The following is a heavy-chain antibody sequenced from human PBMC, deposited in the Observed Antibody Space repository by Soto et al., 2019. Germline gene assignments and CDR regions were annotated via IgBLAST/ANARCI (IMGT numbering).Heavy chain of an antibody. D-gene: IGHD1-1*01. V-gene: IGHV3-33*06. CDR1: GFTFRSYG. Sequence: QVQLVESGGDVVQPGRSLRLSCAASGFTFRSYGMHWVRQAPGKGLEWVAIIWYDGSNQKYADSVKGRFTISRDNSANTLYLQMDSLRAEDTAVYYCAKDQGTPRTGVLGGWFDRWGQGTLVIVSP. CDR2: IWYDGSNQ. CDR3: AKDQGTPRTGVLGGWFDR. J-gene: IGHJ5*02.